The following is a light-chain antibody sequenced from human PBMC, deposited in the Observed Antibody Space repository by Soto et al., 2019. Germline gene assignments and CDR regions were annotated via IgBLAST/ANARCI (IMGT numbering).Light chain of an antibody. J-gene: IGLJ3*02. Sequence: QHVLTQPPSASGTPGQRITISCSGSSSNIGSDYVYWYQKVPGTAPKLLIYSNNLRPSGVPDRFSGSKSGTSASLAISGLRSEDEADYYCAAWDDSLSAWVFGGGTKLTVL. CDR1: SSNIGSDY. V-gene: IGLV1-47*02. CDR3: AAWDDSLSAWV. CDR2: SNN.